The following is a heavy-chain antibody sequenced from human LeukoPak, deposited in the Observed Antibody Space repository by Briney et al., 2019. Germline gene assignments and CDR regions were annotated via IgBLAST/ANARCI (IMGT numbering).Heavy chain of an antibody. CDR1: GFSFSDAW. J-gene: IGHJ4*02. CDR2: IESKTDGGTT. Sequence: GGSLRLSCAASGFSFSDAWMSWVRQIPGKGLEWVGRIESKTDGGTTDYAAPVKGRFTISRDDSKNTLYLQMNSLKTEDTAVYYCTTDRMVRGLYPDYWGQGTLVTVSS. D-gene: IGHD3-10*01. V-gene: IGHV3-15*04. CDR3: TTDRMVRGLYPDY.